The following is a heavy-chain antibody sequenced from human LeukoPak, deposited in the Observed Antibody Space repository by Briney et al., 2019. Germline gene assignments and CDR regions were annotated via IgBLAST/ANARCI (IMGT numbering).Heavy chain of an antibody. J-gene: IGHJ4*02. CDR2: ISNSSSYI. CDR3: ARDRGDPSYFDY. V-gene: IGHV3-21*01. D-gene: IGHD4-17*01. Sequence: PGGSLRLSCTASGFTFNGYSMNWVRQAPGKGLVGVSSISNSSSYIYYAHSVEGRFTISRNNPKNSLYLQMNSLRAKDTAVYYCARDRGDPSYFDYWGQGTLVTVSS. CDR1: GFTFNGYS.